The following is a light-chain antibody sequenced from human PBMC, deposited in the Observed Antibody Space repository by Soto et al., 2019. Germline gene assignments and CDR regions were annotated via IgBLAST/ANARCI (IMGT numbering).Light chain of an antibody. Sequence: DIQMTQSPATLSASVGDRVTITCRASQSISSWLAWYQQKPGKVPKLLIDDASSLESGVPSRFSGSGSGTEVTLTISSLQPDDFATYYRQQYNTYPWTFGQGTKVEIK. J-gene: IGKJ1*01. CDR2: DAS. CDR3: QQYNTYPWT. V-gene: IGKV1-5*01. CDR1: QSISSW.